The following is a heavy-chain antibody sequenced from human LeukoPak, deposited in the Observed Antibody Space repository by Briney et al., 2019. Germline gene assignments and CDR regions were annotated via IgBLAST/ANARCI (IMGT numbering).Heavy chain of an antibody. CDR1: GGSISSYY. Sequence: SETLSLTCTVSGGSISSYYWSWIRQPPGKGLEWIGYIYYSGSTNYNPSLKSRVTISVDTSKNQFCLKLSSVTAADTAVYYCARQVKTYYGSGSFDYWGQGTLVTVSS. J-gene: IGHJ4*02. CDR3: ARQVKTYYGSGSFDY. D-gene: IGHD3-10*01. V-gene: IGHV4-59*08. CDR2: IYYSGST.